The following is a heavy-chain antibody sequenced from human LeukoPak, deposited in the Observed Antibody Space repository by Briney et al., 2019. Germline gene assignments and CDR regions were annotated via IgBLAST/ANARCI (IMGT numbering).Heavy chain of an antibody. CDR3: ARDDPSPGYSSGWPYFDY. Sequence: GGSLRLSCAASVFTFSSYSMNWVRQAPGKGLEWVSSISSSSSYIYYADSVKGRFTISRDNAKNSLCLQMNSLRAEDTAVYYCARDDPSPGYSSGWPYFDYWGQGTLVTVSS. CDR1: VFTFSSYS. CDR2: ISSSSSYI. V-gene: IGHV3-21*01. D-gene: IGHD6-19*01. J-gene: IGHJ4*02.